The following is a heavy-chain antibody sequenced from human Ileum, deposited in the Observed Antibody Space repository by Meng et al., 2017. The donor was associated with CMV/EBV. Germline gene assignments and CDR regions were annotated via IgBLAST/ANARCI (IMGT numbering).Heavy chain of an antibody. V-gene: IGHV3-74*01. D-gene: IGHD2-2*01. CDR1: GFTLSSNW. CDR2: ISNDGSST. J-gene: IGHJ3*02. Sequence: GESLKISCAASGFTLSSNWMHWVRQAPGKGLVWVSCISNDGSSTSYADSVKGRFIISRDIAKNTLYLQMHSLRAEDTAVYYCVRNGYCTSATCYGAFDIWGQGTMVTVSS. CDR3: VRNGYCTSATCYGAFDI.